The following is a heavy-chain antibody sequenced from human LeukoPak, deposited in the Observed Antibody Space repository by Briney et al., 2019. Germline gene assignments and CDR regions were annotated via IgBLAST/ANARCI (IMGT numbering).Heavy chain of an antibody. CDR2: ISNNGGYT. V-gene: IGHV3-23*01. D-gene: IGHD2-15*01. CDR3: AKQLGYCSDGSCYFPY. CDR1: GFTFSRSA. J-gene: IGHJ4*02. Sequence: PGGSLRLSFPASGFTFSRSAWSGVGQPPGRGLDGVSAISNNGGYTYYADSVQGRFTISRDNSKSTLCLQMNSLRAEDTAVYYCAKQLGYCSDGSCYFPYWGQGTLVTVSS.